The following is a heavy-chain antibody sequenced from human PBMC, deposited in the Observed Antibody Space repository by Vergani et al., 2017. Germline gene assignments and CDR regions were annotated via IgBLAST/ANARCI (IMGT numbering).Heavy chain of an antibody. Sequence: QVQLVESGGGVVQPGRSLRLSCAASGFTFSSYGMHWLRQAPGKGLEWVAVIWYDGSNKYYADSVKGRFTISRDNSKNTLYLQMNSLRAEDTAVYYCARDYYDSSGEEYFQHWGQGTLVTVSS. V-gene: IGHV3-33*01. D-gene: IGHD3-22*01. CDR2: IWYDGSNK. J-gene: IGHJ1*01. CDR1: GFTFSSYG. CDR3: ARDYYDSSGEEYFQH.